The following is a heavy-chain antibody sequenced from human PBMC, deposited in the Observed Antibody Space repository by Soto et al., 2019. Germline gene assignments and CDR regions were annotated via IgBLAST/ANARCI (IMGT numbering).Heavy chain of an antibody. CDR1: GFTFSSYS. V-gene: IGHV3-23*01. D-gene: IGHD5-18*01. CDR3: AKEGDLIGYNYGSCFDY. J-gene: IGHJ4*01. Sequence: GGSLRLSCAASGFTFSSYSMSWVRQAPGKGLEWVSAITGSGGSTYYADSVKGRFTISRDNSKNTLYLQMNSLRAEDTAVYYCAKEGDLIGYNYGSCFDYWGHGTLVTVSS. CDR2: ITGSGGST.